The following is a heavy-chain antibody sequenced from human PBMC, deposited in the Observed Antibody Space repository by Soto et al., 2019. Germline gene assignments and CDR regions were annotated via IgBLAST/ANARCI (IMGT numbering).Heavy chain of an antibody. V-gene: IGHV4-31*03. CDR3: ARVDPDTAMIMGYYGMDV. D-gene: IGHD5-18*01. J-gene: IGHJ6*02. CDR1: GGSISSGGYY. Sequence: SETLSLTCTVSGGSISSGGYYWSWIRQHPGKGLEWIGYIYYSGSTYYNPSLKSRVTISVDTSKNQFSLKLSSVTAADTAVYYCARVDPDTAMIMGYYGMDVWGQGTTVTVSS. CDR2: IYYSGST.